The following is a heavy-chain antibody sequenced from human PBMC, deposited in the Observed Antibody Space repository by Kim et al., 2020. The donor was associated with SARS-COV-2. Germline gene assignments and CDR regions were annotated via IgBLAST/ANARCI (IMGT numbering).Heavy chain of an antibody. CDR3: SCGYYYYYYGMDV. Sequence: SETLSLTCAVYGGSFSGYYWSWIRQPPGKGLEWIGEINHSGSTNYNPSLKSRVTISVDTSKNQFSLKLSSVTAADTAVYYCSCGYYYYYYGMDVWGQGTT. J-gene: IGHJ6*02. CDR1: GGSFSGYY. V-gene: IGHV4-34*01. D-gene: IGHD2-2*01. CDR2: INHSGST.